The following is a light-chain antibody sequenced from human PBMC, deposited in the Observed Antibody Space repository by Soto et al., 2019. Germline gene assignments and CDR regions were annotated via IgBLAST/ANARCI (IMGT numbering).Light chain of an antibody. CDR3: ASWDDTLDVV. Sequence: QSVLTQPPSASGTPGQTVTISCSGSSSKIGSSYVFWYQQLPGTAPKLLIYRNNQRPSGVPDRFSGSKSGTSASLAISGLLSVDEADYYCASWDDTLDVVFGGGTKLTVL. V-gene: IGLV1-47*01. CDR1: SSKIGSSY. CDR2: RNN. J-gene: IGLJ2*01.